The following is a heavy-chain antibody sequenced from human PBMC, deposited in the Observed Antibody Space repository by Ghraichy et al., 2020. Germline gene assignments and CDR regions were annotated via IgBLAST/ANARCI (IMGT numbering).Heavy chain of an antibody. CDR1: GFTFSTYA. CDR2: ITGSDFRT. CDR3: AKFQGFRHIVDVFDI. Sequence: GGSLRLSCAASGFTFSTYAINWVRQPPGKGLEWVSAITGSDFRTFYAYSVKGRFTISRDNYMNTVYLHMNSLRVDDTAVYYCAKFQGFRHIVDVFDIWGQGTIVSVSS. J-gene: IGHJ3*02. V-gene: IGHV3-23*01. D-gene: IGHD5-12*01.